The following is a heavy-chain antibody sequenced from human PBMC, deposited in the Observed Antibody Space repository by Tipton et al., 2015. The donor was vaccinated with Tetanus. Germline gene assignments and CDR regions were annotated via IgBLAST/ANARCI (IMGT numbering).Heavy chain of an antibody. Sequence: QVQLVQSGAEMKKPGASVEVSCKASGYTFTGYYIYWVRQAPGQGLEWMGWIDPNSGGTVYAQKFQGRVTMTRDTSISTAYMELRSLRSDDTAVYYCARDRGDYIYYGMDVWGPGTTVTVS. CDR1: GYTFTGYY. J-gene: IGHJ6*02. CDR2: IDPNSGGT. V-gene: IGHV1-2*02. D-gene: IGHD3-22*01. CDR3: ARDRGDYIYYGMDV.